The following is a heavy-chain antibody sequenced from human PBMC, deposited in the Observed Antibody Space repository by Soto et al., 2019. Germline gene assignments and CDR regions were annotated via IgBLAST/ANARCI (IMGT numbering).Heavy chain of an antibody. CDR3: GRERQWEPVPY. D-gene: IGHD1-26*01. CDR1: GYTFSNYG. J-gene: IGHJ4*02. V-gene: IGHV1-18*01. Sequence: ASVKVSCKASGYTFSNYGITWVRQAPGQGLEWMGWISGYNSNTNYAQKFEGRVRMTKDTTRSTAYLEVRSLRFDDTAVYYCGRERQWEPVPYWGQGTPVTVSS. CDR2: ISGYNSNT.